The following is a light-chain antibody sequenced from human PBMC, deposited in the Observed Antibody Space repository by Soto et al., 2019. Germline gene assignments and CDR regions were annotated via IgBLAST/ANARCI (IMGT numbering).Light chain of an antibody. CDR2: GAS. Sequence: EIVMTQSPATLSMSPGEIATLSCRASQNIKDYLAWFQQKPGQAPRLLIYGASTRATAIPARFSGSGSGTEFTLSISSLQSEDFAVYYCQQYNTWPRTFGQGTKVE. CDR3: QQYNTWPRT. V-gene: IGKV3-15*01. CDR1: QNIKDY. J-gene: IGKJ1*01.